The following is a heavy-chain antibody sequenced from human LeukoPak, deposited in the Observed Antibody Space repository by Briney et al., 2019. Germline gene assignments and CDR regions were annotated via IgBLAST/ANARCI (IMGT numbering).Heavy chain of an antibody. J-gene: IGHJ4*02. CDR2: ISYDGSNK. CDR3: ARGYYASGSYKYGYYFDY. Sequence: PGGSLRLSCAASGFTFSSYGMHWVRQAPGKGLEWVAVISYDGSNKYYADSVKGRFTISRDNSKNTLYLQMNSLRAEDTAVYYCARGYYASGSYKYGYYFDYWGQGTLVTVSS. D-gene: IGHD3-10*01. V-gene: IGHV3-30*03. CDR1: GFTFSSYG.